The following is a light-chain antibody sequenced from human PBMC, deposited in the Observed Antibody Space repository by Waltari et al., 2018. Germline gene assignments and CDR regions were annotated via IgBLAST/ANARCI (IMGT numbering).Light chain of an antibody. CDR1: QSVSSN. CDR3: QQYNNWPPT. V-gene: IGKV3-15*01. CDR2: GAS. Sequence: EIVMTQSPATLSVSPGERATLSCGAGQSVSSNLAWYQQKPGQTPRLLIYGASTRVPGLPVRFSCSGSGTEFTLTISGLQSEDFALYYCQQYNNWPPTFGQGTKVEIK. J-gene: IGKJ1*01.